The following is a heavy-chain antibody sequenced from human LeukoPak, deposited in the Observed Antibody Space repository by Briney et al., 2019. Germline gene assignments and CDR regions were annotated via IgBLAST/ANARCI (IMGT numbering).Heavy chain of an antibody. J-gene: IGHJ4*02. Sequence: GGSLRLSCAASGFTFSSYWMSWVRQAPGKGLEWVANIKQDGSEKYYVDSVEGRFTISRDNAKNSLYLQMNSLRAEDTAVYYCARGFGHSYYDYWGQGTLVTVSS. CDR1: GFTFSSYW. V-gene: IGHV3-7*01. CDR3: ARGFGHSYYDY. CDR2: IKQDGSEK. D-gene: IGHD3-10*01.